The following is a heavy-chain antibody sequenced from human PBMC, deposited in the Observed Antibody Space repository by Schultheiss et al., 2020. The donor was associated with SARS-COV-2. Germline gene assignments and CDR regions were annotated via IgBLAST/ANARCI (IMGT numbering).Heavy chain of an antibody. CDR1: GFTVSSNY. CDR3: ARDQSGFGDWFDP. CDR2: IYSGGST. Sequence: GSLRLSCAASGFTVSSNYMSWVRQAPGKGLEWVSVIYSGGSTYYADSVKGRFTISRDNSKNTLYLQMNSLRAEDTAVYYCARDQSGFGDWFDPWGQGTLVTVSS. J-gene: IGHJ5*02. D-gene: IGHD3-16*01. V-gene: IGHV3-53*01.